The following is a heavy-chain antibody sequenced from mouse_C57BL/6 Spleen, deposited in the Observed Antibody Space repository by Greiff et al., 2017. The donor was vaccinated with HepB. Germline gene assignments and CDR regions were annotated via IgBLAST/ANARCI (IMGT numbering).Heavy chain of an antibody. CDR2: IDPENGDA. CDR3: TKNLGDY. J-gene: IGHJ2*01. D-gene: IGHD3-3*01. Sequence: VQLQQSGAELVRPGASVKLSCTASGFNIKDDYMHWVKQRPEQGLEWIGWIDPENGDAEYASKFQGKATITADTSSNTAYLQLSSLTSEDTAVYYCTKNLGDYWGQGTTLTVSS. V-gene: IGHV14-4*01. CDR1: GFNIKDDY.